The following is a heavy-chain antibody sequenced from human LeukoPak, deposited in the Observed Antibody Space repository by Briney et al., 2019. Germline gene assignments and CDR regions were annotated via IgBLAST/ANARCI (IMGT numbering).Heavy chain of an antibody. V-gene: IGHV4-34*01. D-gene: IGHD6-13*01. Sequence: SETLSLTCAVYGGSFSGYYWSWIRQPPGKGLEWIGEINHSGSTNYNPSLKSRVTISVDTSKNQFSLKLSSVTAADTAVYYCARRLPPGIAAAGTYWFDPWGQGTLVTVSS. CDR3: ARRLPPGIAAAGTYWFDP. CDR2: INHSGST. J-gene: IGHJ5*02. CDR1: GGSFSGYY.